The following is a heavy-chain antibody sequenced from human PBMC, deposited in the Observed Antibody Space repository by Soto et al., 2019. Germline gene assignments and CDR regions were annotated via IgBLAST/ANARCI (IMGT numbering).Heavy chain of an antibody. CDR3: AKGFGNYGAFDS. CDR1: GFSFSTYG. J-gene: IGHJ4*02. D-gene: IGHD1-7*01. CDR2: ISNDGSNK. Sequence: PGGSLRLSCAASGFSFSTYGMHWVRQAPGKGLEWVAFISNDGSNKYYADSVKGRFTISRDNSKNTLYLQMNSRRPEETALYYWAKGFGNYGAFDSWGKGPLVPAPQ. V-gene: IGHV3-30*18.